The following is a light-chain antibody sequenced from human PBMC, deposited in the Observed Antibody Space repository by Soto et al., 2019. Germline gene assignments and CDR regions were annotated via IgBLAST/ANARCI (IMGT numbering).Light chain of an antibody. CDR3: NSYAGGTNV. J-gene: IGLJ7*01. CDR2: EVN. Sequence: QSVLTQPPSASGSPGQSVTISCTGTSSDVGGYDYVSWYQQHPGKAPKLMIYEVNKRPSGVPDRFSGSKSGNTASLTVSGLLAEDEADYYCNSYAGGTNVFGSGTQLTVL. CDR1: SSDVGGYDY. V-gene: IGLV2-8*01.